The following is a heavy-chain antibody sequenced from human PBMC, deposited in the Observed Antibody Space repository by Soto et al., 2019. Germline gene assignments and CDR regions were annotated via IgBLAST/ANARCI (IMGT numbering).Heavy chain of an antibody. Sequence: SGNLATTSTVSEGSVTKYYLTWIRQPVGKGLEWIGLIYTSAITDHNPSLNSRVTISIATSRQKFYLRLNSVTAADTAVYYCARESREEIHSGHDIAFWGHGTLGTV. V-gene: IGHV4-4*07. CDR2: IYTSAIT. CDR3: ARESREEIHSGHDIAF. J-gene: IGHJ4*01. D-gene: IGHD5-12*01. CDR1: EGSVTKYY.